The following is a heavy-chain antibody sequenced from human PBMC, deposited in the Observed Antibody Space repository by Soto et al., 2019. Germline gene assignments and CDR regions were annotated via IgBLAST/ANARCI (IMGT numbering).Heavy chain of an antibody. J-gene: IGHJ5*01. CDR2: ISHSGGT. CDR1: GVSISSTSW. Sequence: SETLSLTCAVSGVSISSTSWWSWVRQSPGKGLEWIGEISHSGGTKYNPSLKSRVTISVDKSNNQFSLKLSSVTAADTAVYYCARNGYCPSSSCSTLHIFDSWGQGSPVIVSS. CDR3: ARNGYCPSSSCSTLHIFDS. V-gene: IGHV4-4*02. D-gene: IGHD2-2*03.